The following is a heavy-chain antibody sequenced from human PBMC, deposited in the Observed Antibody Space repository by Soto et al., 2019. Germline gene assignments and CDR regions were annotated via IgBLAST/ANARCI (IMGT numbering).Heavy chain of an antibody. J-gene: IGHJ4*02. Sequence: QLQLQESGPGLVKPSETLSLTCTVSGGSISSSSYYWGWIRQPPGKGLEWIGSIYYSGSTYYNPSLKSRVTISVDTSKNQFSLKLSSVTAADTAVYYCASPGYGGNTHYFDYWGQGTLVTVSS. CDR2: IYYSGST. V-gene: IGHV4-39*01. CDR1: GGSISSSSYY. D-gene: IGHD4-17*01. CDR3: ASPGYGGNTHYFDY.